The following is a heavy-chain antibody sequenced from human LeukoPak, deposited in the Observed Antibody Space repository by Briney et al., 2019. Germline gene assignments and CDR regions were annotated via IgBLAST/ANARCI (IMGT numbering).Heavy chain of an antibody. V-gene: IGHV3-7*01. Sequence: GGSLRLSCTASGFTFSDYWMTWVRQAPGKGPEWVANIKQDGSQRYYVDSVRGRFTISRDNAKNSLFLQMNGLRAEDTAVYYCARGEGSSSGDYWGQGTLVTVSS. CDR2: IKQDGSQR. J-gene: IGHJ4*02. D-gene: IGHD6-6*01. CDR3: ARGEGSSSGDY. CDR1: GFTFSDYW.